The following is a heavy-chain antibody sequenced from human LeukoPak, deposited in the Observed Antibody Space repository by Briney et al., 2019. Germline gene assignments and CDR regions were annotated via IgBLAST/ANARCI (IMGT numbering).Heavy chain of an antibody. D-gene: IGHD1-26*01. Sequence: PGGSLRLSCAASGFTFSSYAMSWVRQAPGKGLEWVANIKQDGSEKYYVDSVKGRFSISRDNAKNSLYLQLNSLRAEDTAVYYCARDFRGSLGYWGQGTLATVSS. CDR3: ARDFRGSLGY. CDR1: GFTFSSYA. V-gene: IGHV3-7*01. CDR2: IKQDGSEK. J-gene: IGHJ4*02.